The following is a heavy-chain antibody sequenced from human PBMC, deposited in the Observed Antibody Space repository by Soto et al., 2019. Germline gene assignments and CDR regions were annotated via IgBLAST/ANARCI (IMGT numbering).Heavy chain of an antibody. CDR3: ARTAAAGKYYYGVDV. CDR1: GYSFTSYW. D-gene: IGHD6-13*01. CDR2: IYPGDSDT. V-gene: IGHV5-51*01. J-gene: IGHJ6*02. Sequence: GESLKISCKGSGYSFTSYWIGWVRQMPGKGLEWMGIIYPGDSDTRYSPSFQGQVNISADKSISTAYLQWSSLKASDIAIYYCARTAAAGKYYYGVDVWGQGTTVTVSS.